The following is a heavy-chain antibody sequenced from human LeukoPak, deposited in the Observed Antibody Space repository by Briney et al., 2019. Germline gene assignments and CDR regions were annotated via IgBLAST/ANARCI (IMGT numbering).Heavy chain of an antibody. CDR3: ARDNYGILDY. J-gene: IGHJ4*02. V-gene: IGHV1-2*02. CDR2: TSPKGAGA. Sequence: ASVEVSCKVSGHTFTDYYIHWVRQAPGQGLGWMGWTSPKGAGAMSAQKFQGRITITGDTSTSTVYMELDRLTFDDTAVYYCARDNYGILDYWGQGTLVTVSS. D-gene: IGHD4-17*01. CDR1: GHTFTDYY.